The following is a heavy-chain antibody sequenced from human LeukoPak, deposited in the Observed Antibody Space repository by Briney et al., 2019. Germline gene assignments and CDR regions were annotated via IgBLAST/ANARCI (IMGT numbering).Heavy chain of an antibody. CDR1: GFTISGFA. CDR3: ARGWGNIRTTGSSIDN. D-gene: IGHD7-27*01. J-gene: IGHJ4*02. Sequence: AGSLTLTCAASGFTISGFALSWIRQAPGKGLEWVSSISRSGESTFYADSVRRRFTISRDNAKNSLYLQMNSLTVEDTAVYYCARGWGNIRTTGSSIDNWGQGTLVTVSS. CDR2: ISRSGEST. V-gene: IGHV3-23*01.